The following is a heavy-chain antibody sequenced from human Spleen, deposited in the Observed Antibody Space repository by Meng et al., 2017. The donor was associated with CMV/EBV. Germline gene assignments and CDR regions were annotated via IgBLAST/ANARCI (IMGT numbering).Heavy chain of an antibody. J-gene: IGHJ3*02. Sequence: SETLSLTCAVYGGSFSGYYWSWIRQPAGKGLEWIGRIYTSGSTNYNPSLKSRVTMSVDTSKNQFSLKLDSVTVADTAVYCCARALRSGYTGDVFDIWGQGTMVTVSS. CDR2: IYTSGST. CDR1: GGSFSGYY. V-gene: IGHV4-59*10. D-gene: IGHD3-3*01. CDR3: ARALRSGYTGDVFDI.